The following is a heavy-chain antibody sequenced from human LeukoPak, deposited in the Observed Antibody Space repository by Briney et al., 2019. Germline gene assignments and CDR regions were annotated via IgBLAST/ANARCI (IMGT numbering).Heavy chain of an antibody. D-gene: IGHD5-24*01. CDR2: IYYSGST. CDR1: GGSFSGYY. J-gene: IGHJ4*02. CDR3: ARKDGYRGYFDY. Sequence: SETLSLTCAVYGGSFSGYYWSWIRQPPGKGLEWIGYIYYSGSTNYNPSLKSRVTISADTSKKQVSLKLSSVTAADTAVYYCARKDGYRGYFDYWGQGTLVTVSS. V-gene: IGHV4-59*01.